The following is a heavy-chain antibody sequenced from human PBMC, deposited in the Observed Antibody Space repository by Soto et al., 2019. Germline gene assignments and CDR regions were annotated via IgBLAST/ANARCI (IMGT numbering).Heavy chain of an antibody. CDR2: ITWNSRVL. CDR3: AKGRYDFWSPYYFDS. V-gene: IGHV3-9*01. J-gene: IGHJ4*02. D-gene: IGHD3-3*01. Sequence: SLRVSCVGTGLSFDDFAMHWVRQAPGKGLEWVSGITWNSRVLAYADSVKGRFTISRDNARNSLYLQMDSLRDEDTALYYCAKGRYDFWSPYYFDSWGQGTLVTVSS. CDR1: GLSFDDFA.